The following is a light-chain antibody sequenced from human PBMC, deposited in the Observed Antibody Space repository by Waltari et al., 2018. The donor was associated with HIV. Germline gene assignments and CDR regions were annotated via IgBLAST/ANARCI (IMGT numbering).Light chain of an antibody. Sequence: DIVMTQSPESLAVSLGERATINCKSSQSVLYRSNNQNYLVWYQQKPGQPPKLLIYCASTRESGVPDRFSGGGSVTDFTLTISSLQAEDVAVYYCQQYYSAPLTFGQGTKVEIK. CDR1: QSVLYRSNNQNY. CDR3: QQYYSAPLT. J-gene: IGKJ1*01. V-gene: IGKV4-1*01. CDR2: CAS.